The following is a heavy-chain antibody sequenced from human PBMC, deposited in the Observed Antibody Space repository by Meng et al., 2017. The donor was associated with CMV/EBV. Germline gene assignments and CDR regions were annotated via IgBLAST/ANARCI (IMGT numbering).Heavy chain of an antibody. J-gene: IGHJ4*02. D-gene: IGHD6-6*01. CDR2: INPNSGGT. V-gene: IGHV1-2*02. CDR3: ARDARIAARRGDY. Sequence: ASGYTFAGYYMHWVRQAPGQGLEWMGWINPNSGGTNYAQKFQGRVTMTRDTSISTAYMELSRLRSDDTAVYYCARDARIAARRGDYWGQGTLVTVSS. CDR1: GYTFAGYY.